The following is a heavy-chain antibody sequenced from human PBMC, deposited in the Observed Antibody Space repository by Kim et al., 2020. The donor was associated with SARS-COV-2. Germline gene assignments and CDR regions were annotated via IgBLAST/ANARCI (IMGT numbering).Heavy chain of an antibody. J-gene: IGHJ4*02. CDR3: ARVSKTYYDFWSENV. D-gene: IGHD3-3*01. Sequence: SETLSLTCTVSGGSVSSGSYYWSWIRQPPGKGLEWIGYIYYSGSTNYNPSLKSRVTISVDTSKNQFSLKLSSVTAADTAVYYCARVSKTYYDFWSENVWGQGTLVTVSS. V-gene: IGHV4-61*01. CDR1: GGSVSSGSYY. CDR2: IYYSGST.